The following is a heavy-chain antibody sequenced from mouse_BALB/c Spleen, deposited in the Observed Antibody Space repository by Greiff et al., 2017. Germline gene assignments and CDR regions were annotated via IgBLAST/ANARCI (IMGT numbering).Heavy chain of an antibody. V-gene: IGHV14-1*02. Sequence: VQLKESGAELVRPGALVKLSCKASGFNIKDYYMHWVKQRPEQGLEWIGWIDPENGNTIYDPKFQGKASITADTSSNTAYLQLSSLTSEDTAVYYCAPIYYDYWFAYWGQGTLVTVSA. CDR3: APIYYDYWFAY. CDR2: IDPENGNT. CDR1: GFNIKDYY. D-gene: IGHD2-4*01. J-gene: IGHJ3*01.